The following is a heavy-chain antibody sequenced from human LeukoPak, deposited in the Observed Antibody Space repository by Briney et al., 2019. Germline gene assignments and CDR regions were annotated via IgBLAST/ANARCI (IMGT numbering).Heavy chain of an antibody. CDR3: ARDWGLSGYVLDH. CDR1: GFTFSSYS. Sequence: GSLRLSCAASGFTFSSYSMNWVRQAPGKGLEWVSYISSSSSNIYYADSVKGRFTISRDNAKNSLYLQMNSVRDEDTAVYYCARDWGLSGYVLDHWGQGTLVTVSS. J-gene: IGHJ4*02. V-gene: IGHV3-48*02. CDR2: ISSSSSNI. D-gene: IGHD6-25*01.